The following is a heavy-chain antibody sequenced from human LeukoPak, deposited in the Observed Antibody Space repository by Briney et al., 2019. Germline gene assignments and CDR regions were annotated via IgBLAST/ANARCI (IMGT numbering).Heavy chain of an antibody. V-gene: IGHV6-1*01. Sequence: SQTLSLTCAISGDSVSSNSAAWTWIRQSPSRGLEWLGRTYYRSKWYNDYAVSVKSRITINPDTSKNQFSLQLNSVTPEDTAVYYCARDRGFGSGWSYNWFDPWGQGTPVTVSS. D-gene: IGHD6-19*01. J-gene: IGHJ5*02. CDR3: ARDRGFGSGWSYNWFDP. CDR2: TYYRSKWYN. CDR1: GDSVSSNSAA.